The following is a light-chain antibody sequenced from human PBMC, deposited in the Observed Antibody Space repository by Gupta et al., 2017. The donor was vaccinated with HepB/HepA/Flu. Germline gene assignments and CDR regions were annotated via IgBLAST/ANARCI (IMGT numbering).Light chain of an antibody. CDR1: QSLVFSDGNTF. J-gene: IGKJ4*01. CDR3: VQGTHWPT. CDR2: QVS. Sequence: DVVFAQSQLSLPVTLGQPASISCRSSQSLVFSDGNTFLHWFQQRPGQSPRRLLYQVSKRDSGVPERFSGSGSGTDFTLRISRVEAEDVAIYYCVQGTHWPTFGGGTKVEIK. V-gene: IGKV2-30*01.